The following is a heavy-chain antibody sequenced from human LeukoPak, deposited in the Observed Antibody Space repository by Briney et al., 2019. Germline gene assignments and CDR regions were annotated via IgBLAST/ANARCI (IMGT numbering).Heavy chain of an antibody. V-gene: IGHV3-23*01. CDR1: GFSFSNHA. J-gene: IGHJ4*02. CDR3: AKEDVYTYYYDSSGFYFDY. D-gene: IGHD3-22*01. CDR2: ISGSGGST. Sequence: PGGSLRLSCVASGFSFSNHAMNWVRQAPGRGLEWVSGISGSGGSTYFADSVKGRFTISRDNSKNTLYLQMTSLTAEDTAVYYCAKEDVYTYYYDSSGFYFDYWGQGNLVTVSS.